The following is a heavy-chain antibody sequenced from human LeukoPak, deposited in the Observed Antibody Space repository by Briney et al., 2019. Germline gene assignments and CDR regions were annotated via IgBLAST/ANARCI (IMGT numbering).Heavy chain of an antibody. CDR1: KFTFSNYG. CDR3: ARDRYSSMWSVFEY. V-gene: IGHV3-30*03. CDR2: ISSDGSNK. Sequence: PGGPLRLSCAASKFTFSNYGMHWVRQAPGKGLEWVAVISSDGSNKYYADSVKGRFTISRDNSRNTLYLQVNSLRAEDTAVYYCARDRYSSMWSVFEYWGQGALVTVSS. J-gene: IGHJ4*02. D-gene: IGHD6-13*01.